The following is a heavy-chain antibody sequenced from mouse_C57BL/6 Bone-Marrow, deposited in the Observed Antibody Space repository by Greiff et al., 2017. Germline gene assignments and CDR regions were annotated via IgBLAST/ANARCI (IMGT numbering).Heavy chain of an antibody. CDR1: GFTFSNYW. Sequence: DVKLQESGGGLVQPGGSMKLSCVASGFTFSNYWMNWVRQSPEKGLEWVAQIRLKSDNYATQYAESVKGRFTISRDDSKSSVYLQMNNLRAEDTGIYYCTDPAWFAYWGQGTLVTVSA. V-gene: IGHV6-3*01. CDR3: TDPAWFAY. J-gene: IGHJ3*01. CDR2: IRLKSDNYAT.